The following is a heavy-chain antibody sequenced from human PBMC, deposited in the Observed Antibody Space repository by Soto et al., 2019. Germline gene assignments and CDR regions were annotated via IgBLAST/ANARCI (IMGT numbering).Heavy chain of an antibody. Sequence: QVQLVQSGAEVKKPGSSVKVSCKASGGTFSSYAISWVRQAPGQGLEWTAGIIPLFGTADYAQKFQGRVTITADESTSTAYMELSSLRSEDTAVYYCASNYGDYRYYYGMDVWGQGTTVTVSS. CDR1: GGTFSSYA. V-gene: IGHV1-69*12. CDR3: ASNYGDYRYYYGMDV. CDR2: IIPLFGTA. J-gene: IGHJ6*02. D-gene: IGHD4-17*01.